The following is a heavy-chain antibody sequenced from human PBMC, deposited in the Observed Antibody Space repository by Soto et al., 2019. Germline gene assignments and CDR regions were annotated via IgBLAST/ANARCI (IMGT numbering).Heavy chain of an antibody. Sequence: ASVKVSCKASGYTFTSYGISWVRQAPRQGLEWMGWISAYNGNTNYAQKLQGRVTMTTDTSTSTAYMELRSLRSDDTAVYYCARVLLWFGELLSASWFYNYYYYMDVWGKGTTVTVSS. CDR2: ISAYNGNT. D-gene: IGHD3-10*01. CDR1: GYTFTSYG. CDR3: ARVLLWFGELLSASWFYNYYYYMDV. J-gene: IGHJ6*03. V-gene: IGHV1-18*01.